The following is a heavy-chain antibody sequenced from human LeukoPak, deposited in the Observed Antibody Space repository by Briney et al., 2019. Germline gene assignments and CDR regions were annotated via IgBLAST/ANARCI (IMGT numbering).Heavy chain of an antibody. CDR3: ARGGLLLWSGPFDY. V-gene: IGHV3-66*01. CDR1: GFTVSSNY. Sequence: PGGSLRLSCAASGFTVSSNYMSWVRQAPGKGLEWVSVIYSGGSTYYADSVKGRFTISRDNSKNTLYLQMNSLRAEDTAVYYCARGGLLLWSGPFDYWGQGTLVTVSS. D-gene: IGHD3-10*01. J-gene: IGHJ4*02. CDR2: IYSGGST.